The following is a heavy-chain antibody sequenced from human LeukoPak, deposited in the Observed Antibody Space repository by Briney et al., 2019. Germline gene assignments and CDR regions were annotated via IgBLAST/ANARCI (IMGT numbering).Heavy chain of an antibody. Sequence: SGGSLRLSCAASGFIFSSYAMSWVRQAPGKGLEWVSAISGSGGSTYYADSVKGRFTISRDNSKNTLYLQMNSLRAKDTAVYYCAKDGVTIGRNYYYYYGMDVWGQGTTVTVSS. CDR2: ISGSGGST. V-gene: IGHV3-23*01. CDR1: GFIFSSYA. D-gene: IGHD3-3*01. CDR3: AKDGVTIGRNYYYYYGMDV. J-gene: IGHJ6*02.